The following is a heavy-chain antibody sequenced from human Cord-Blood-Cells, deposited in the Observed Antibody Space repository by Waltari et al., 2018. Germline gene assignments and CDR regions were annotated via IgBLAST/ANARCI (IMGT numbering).Heavy chain of an antibody. J-gene: IGHJ4*02. D-gene: IGHD5-12*01. Sequence: QVQLQQWGAGLLKPSETLSHTFSASGGSSSAYYRSWTRQPPGKGLELIGEINQRGSTNYNPSLKSRVTISVDTSKNQFSLKLSSVTAADTAVYYCARGRGWLRCFDYWGQGTLVTVSS. CDR3: ARGRGWLRCFDY. CDR1: GGSSSAYY. CDR2: INQRGST. V-gene: IGHV4-34*01.